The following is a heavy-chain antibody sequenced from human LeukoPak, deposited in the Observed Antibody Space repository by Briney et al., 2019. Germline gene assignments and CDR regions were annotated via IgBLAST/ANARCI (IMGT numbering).Heavy chain of an antibody. V-gene: IGHV3-33*08. CDR1: GFTFSSYS. Sequence: PGGSLRLSCAASGFTFSSYSMNWVRQAPGKGLEWVAVIWYDGSNKYYADSVKGRFTISRDNSKNTLYLQMNSLRAEDTAVYYCARESSYAFDIWGQGTMVTVSS. CDR3: ARESSYAFDI. J-gene: IGHJ3*02. D-gene: IGHD2-2*01. CDR2: IWYDGSNK.